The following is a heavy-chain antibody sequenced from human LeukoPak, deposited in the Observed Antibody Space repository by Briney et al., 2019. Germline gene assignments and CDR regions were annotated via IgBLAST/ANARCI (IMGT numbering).Heavy chain of an antibody. CDR1: GFTFDDYG. J-gene: IGHJ4*02. D-gene: IGHD3-16*02. CDR2: INWNSGSI. Sequence: GGSLRLSCAASGFTFDDYGMSWVRQAPGKGLEWVSGINWNSGSIGYEDSVKGRFTISRDNAKNSLYLQMNSLRPEDTALYYCTTEGFGGYDYVWGSYRYTPGYWGQGTLVTVSS. V-gene: IGHV3-20*04. CDR3: TTEGFGGYDYVWGSYRYTPGY.